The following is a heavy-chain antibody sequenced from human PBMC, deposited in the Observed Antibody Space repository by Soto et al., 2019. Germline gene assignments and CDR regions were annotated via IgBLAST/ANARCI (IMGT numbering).Heavy chain of an antibody. CDR2: IWYDGSNK. Sequence: PGGSLRLSCAASGFTFSSYGMHWVRQAPGKGLEWVAVIWYDGSNKYYADSVKGRFTISRDNSKNTLYLQMNSLRAEDTAVYYCARVRILGGFLEWLFRLYYYYYMDVWGKGTTVTVSS. J-gene: IGHJ6*03. D-gene: IGHD3-3*01. CDR1: GFTFSSYG. CDR3: ARVRILGGFLEWLFRLYYYYYMDV. V-gene: IGHV3-33*01.